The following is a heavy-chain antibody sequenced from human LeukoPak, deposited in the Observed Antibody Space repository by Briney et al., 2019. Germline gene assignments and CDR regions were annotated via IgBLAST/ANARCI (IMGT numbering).Heavy chain of an antibody. CDR3: ARDPRKATMVRGPFDY. Sequence: PGGSLRLSCAASGFTFSSYWMSWVRQAPGKGLEWVANIKQDGSEKYYVDSVKGRFTISRDNAKNSLYLQMNSLRAEDTAVYYCARDPRKATMVRGPFDYWGQGTLVTVSS. CDR1: GFTFSSYW. CDR2: IKQDGSEK. D-gene: IGHD3-10*01. J-gene: IGHJ4*02. V-gene: IGHV3-7*01.